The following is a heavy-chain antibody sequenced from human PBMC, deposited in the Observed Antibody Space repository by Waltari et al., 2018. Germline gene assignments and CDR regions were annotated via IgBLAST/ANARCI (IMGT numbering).Heavy chain of an antibody. D-gene: IGHD4-4*01. CDR1: GGSISNFH. CDR3: ARERHDYKDYNPLDY. CDR2: IHTTGST. Sequence: QVQLQESGPELVKPSETLSLTCTVPGGSISNFHFNWIRQSAGKGLEWIGRIHTTGSTNYNPSLESRVTMSVDTSKNQFSLHVKSVTAADTAVYYCARERHDYKDYNPLDYWGQGTLVTVSS. J-gene: IGHJ4*02. V-gene: IGHV4-4*07.